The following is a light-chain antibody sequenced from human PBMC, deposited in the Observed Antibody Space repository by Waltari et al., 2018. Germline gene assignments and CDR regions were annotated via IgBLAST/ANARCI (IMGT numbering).Light chain of an antibody. CDR1: QTINKW. CDR2: RAS. Sequence: DIQMTQSPSSLSASVGDKVTITCRANQTINKWLAWYQQKTGRAPSLLIYRASDLAAGVPSRFSGSGSGTDFTLTISSLQPEDVATYFCQQHDTSPWTFCQGTKVDFK. J-gene: IGKJ1*01. CDR3: QQHDTSPWT. V-gene: IGKV1-5*01.